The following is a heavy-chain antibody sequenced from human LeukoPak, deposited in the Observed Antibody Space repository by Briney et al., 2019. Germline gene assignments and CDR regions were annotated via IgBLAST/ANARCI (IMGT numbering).Heavy chain of an antibody. Sequence: GGSLRLSCAASGFTFSDYYMSWIRQAPGKGLEWVSYIGSSGSTIYYADSVKGRFTISRDNAKNSLYLQMNSLRAEDTAVYYCGRGQWTRYDWFDPWGQGTLVTVSS. D-gene: IGHD3/OR15-3a*01. V-gene: IGHV3-11*04. CDR2: IGSSGSTI. J-gene: IGHJ5*02. CDR1: GFTFSDYY. CDR3: GRGQWTRYDWFDP.